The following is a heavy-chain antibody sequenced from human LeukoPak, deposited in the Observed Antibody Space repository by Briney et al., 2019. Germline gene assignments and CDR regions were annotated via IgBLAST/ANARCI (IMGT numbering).Heavy chain of an antibody. D-gene: IGHD5-12*01. J-gene: IGHJ4*02. CDR1: GFTFSTYA. Sequence: GGSLRLSCAASGFTFSTYAMSWVRQAPGKGLNWFSAISGSGGSTYYADSVKGRFTISRDDAKNSLYLQMNTLRAEDTGVYYCARDMVEATTRGIDYWGQGTLVTVSS. CDR3: ARDMVEATTRGIDY. CDR2: ISGSGGST. V-gene: IGHV3-23*01.